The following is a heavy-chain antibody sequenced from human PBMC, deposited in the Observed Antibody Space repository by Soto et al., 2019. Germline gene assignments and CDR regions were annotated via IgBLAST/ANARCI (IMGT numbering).Heavy chain of an antibody. CDR1: GGSISSGTYY. CDR3: ARDRNFFHSSGPDY. Sequence: QVQLQESGPGLVKPSQTLFLTCTVSGGSISSGTYYWSWIRQHPGKGLEWIGYISHSGSTYYNPSLASRIRFAVDRSKNQFSLWLSSVTAADTAVYYCARDRNFFHSSGPDYWGQGTLVTVSS. J-gene: IGHJ4*02. CDR2: ISHSGST. V-gene: IGHV4-31*03. D-gene: IGHD3-22*01.